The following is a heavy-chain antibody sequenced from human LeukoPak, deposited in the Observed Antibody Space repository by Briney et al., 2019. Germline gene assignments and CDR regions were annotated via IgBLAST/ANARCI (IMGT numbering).Heavy chain of an antibody. V-gene: IGHV3-30*02. CDR2: IRYDGSNE. CDR1: EFTFSSYG. Sequence: PGGSLRLSCAASEFTFSSYGVHWVRQAPGKGLEWVAFIRYDGSNEYYTDSVKGRFTISRDSSKNTLYLQMNSLRAEDTAVYYCARGRGLPGPLDYWGQGTLVTVSS. D-gene: IGHD3-10*01. CDR3: ARGRGLPGPLDY. J-gene: IGHJ4*02.